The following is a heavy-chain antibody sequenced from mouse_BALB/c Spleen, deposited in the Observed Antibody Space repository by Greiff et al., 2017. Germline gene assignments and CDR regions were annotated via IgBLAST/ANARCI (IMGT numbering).Heavy chain of an antibody. CDR3: TRGYCDYDSDPSFAY. D-gene: IGHD2-4*01. CDR2: IYPGSGST. V-gene: IGHV1S22*01. CDR1: GFTFTSYW. Sequence: LQQPGSELVRPGASVKLSCTASGFTFTSYWMHWVQQRHGQGLEWIGNIYPGSGSTNYDEKFKSKGTLTVDTSSSTAYMHLSSLTSEDSAVYYCTRGYCDYDSDPSFAYWGQGTLVTVSA. J-gene: IGHJ3*01.